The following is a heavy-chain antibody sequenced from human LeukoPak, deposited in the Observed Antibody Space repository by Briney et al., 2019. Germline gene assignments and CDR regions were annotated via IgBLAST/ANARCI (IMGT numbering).Heavy chain of an antibody. Sequence: SVKVSCKASGLTFRTSAMQWVRQTCGQGLEWIGWTVLGSGDTNYAQSLKERVTITRDMSTSTAYMELSSLRSEDTAMYYCAAGFSNHGYIYWGQGTLVTVSS. CDR1: GLTFRTSA. V-gene: IGHV1-58*02. CDR2: TVLGSGDT. CDR3: AAGFSNHGYIY. J-gene: IGHJ4*02. D-gene: IGHD5-12*01.